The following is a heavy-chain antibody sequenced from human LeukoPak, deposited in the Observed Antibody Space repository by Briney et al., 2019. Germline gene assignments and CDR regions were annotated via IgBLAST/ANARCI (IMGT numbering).Heavy chain of an antibody. CDR2: ISYDGSYT. Sequence: PGGSLRLSCAASGFSFSGYSMPWVRQAPGKGLEWVALISYDGSYTYYAESVKGRFTVSRDNSRNILYVQMNSLRTDDTAVYYCARDGGYDYWGQGTLVTVSS. CDR3: ARDGGYDY. D-gene: IGHD5-12*01. CDR1: GFSFSGYS. J-gene: IGHJ4*02. V-gene: IGHV3-30*04.